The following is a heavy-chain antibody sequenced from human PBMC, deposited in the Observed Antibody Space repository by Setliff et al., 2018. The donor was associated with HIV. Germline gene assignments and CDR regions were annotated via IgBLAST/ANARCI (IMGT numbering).Heavy chain of an antibody. D-gene: IGHD2-15*01. CDR2: ISTSGSPI. CDR3: AKMTPSYYFYMDA. V-gene: IGHV3-11*04. Sequence: GGSLRLSCAASGFTFSDYYMSWIRQAPGKGLEWVSFISTSGSPIYYADSVKGRFTISRDNAKNSLYLQMHSLRAENTAIYYCAKMTPSYYFYMDAWGNGTTVTVSS. J-gene: IGHJ6*03. CDR1: GFTFSDYY.